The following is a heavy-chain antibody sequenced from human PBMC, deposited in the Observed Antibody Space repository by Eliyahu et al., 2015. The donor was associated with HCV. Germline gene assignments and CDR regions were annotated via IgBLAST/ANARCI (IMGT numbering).Heavy chain of an antibody. CDR3: AKDPFGSGGRRGFFDY. CDR1: GFTFSXYA. CDR2: ISDSGIST. Sequence: EVQLLESGGGLVQPGGSLRLSCAAXGFTFSXYAMNWVRQAPGKGLEWVSXISDSGISTYYADSVKGRFTISRHNSKNTLYLQINNLGAEDTAIYYCAKDPFGSGGRRGFFDYWGQGTLVTVSS. J-gene: IGHJ4*02. D-gene: IGHD3-10*01. V-gene: IGHV3-23*01.